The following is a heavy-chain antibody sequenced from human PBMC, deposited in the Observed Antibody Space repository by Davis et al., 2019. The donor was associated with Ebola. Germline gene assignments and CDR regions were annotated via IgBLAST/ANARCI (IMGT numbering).Heavy chain of an antibody. J-gene: IGHJ6*03. CDR1: GYSFTSYW. V-gene: IGHV3-23*01. CDR3: AKAGLGYCSSTSCSYMDV. D-gene: IGHD2-2*01. CDR2: ISGSGGST. Sequence: GESLKISCKGSGYSFTSYWIGWVRQAPGKGLEWVSAISGSGGSTYYADSVKGRFTISRDNSKNTLYLQMNSLRAEDTAVYYCAKAGLGYCSSTSCSYMDVWGKGTTVTVSS.